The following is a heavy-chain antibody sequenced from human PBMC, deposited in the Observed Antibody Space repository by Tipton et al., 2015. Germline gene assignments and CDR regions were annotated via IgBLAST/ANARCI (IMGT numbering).Heavy chain of an antibody. CDR3: ARESLLNYDFGY. Sequence: TLSLTCTVSGGSISSGSYYWSWIRQHAGKGLEWIGRIYPSGSTNYNPSLKSRVTISVDTSKNQFSRQLSSETAADTAVYYCARESLLNYDFGYWGQGTLVTVSS. V-gene: IGHV4-61*02. J-gene: IGHJ4*02. CDR2: IYPSGST. D-gene: IGHD3-3*01. CDR1: GGSISSGSYY.